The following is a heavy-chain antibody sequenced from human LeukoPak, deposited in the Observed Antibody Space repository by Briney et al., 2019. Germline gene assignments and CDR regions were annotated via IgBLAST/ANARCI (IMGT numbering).Heavy chain of an antibody. Sequence: GGSLRLSCAASGFTFSSYAMSWVRQAPGKGLEWVSAISGSGGSTYYADSVQGRLTISRDNSKNTLYLQMNSLRAEDTAVYYCAVYRVAARPYYPDYWGQGTLVTVSS. CDR2: ISGSGGST. CDR3: AVYRVAARPYYPDY. CDR1: GFTFSSYA. V-gene: IGHV3-23*01. J-gene: IGHJ4*02. D-gene: IGHD6-6*01.